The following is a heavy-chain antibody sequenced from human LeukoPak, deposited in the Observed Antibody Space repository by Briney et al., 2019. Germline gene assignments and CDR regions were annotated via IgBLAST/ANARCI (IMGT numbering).Heavy chain of an antibody. CDR2: IYYSGST. CDR1: GGSISSFSSYY. D-gene: IGHD3-16*01. V-gene: IGHV4-61*05. Sequence: SETLSLTCTVSGGSISSFSSYYWTWIRQPPGKGLEWIGYIYYSGSTNYNPSLKRRVTISVDTSKNQFSLKLSSVTAADTAVYYCARAVGDPAGYYYYGMDVWGQGTTVIVAS. CDR3: ARAVGDPAGYYYYGMDV. J-gene: IGHJ6*02.